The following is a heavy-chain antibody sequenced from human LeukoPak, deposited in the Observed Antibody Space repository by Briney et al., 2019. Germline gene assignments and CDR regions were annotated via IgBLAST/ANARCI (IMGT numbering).Heavy chain of an antibody. J-gene: IGHJ4*02. Sequence: GGPLRLSCATSGFTFSSSAMSWVRQAPGKGLEWVSAISGSGDGTYYAGSVKGRFTISRDNSKHTLYLQMNSLRAEDTAVYYCAKTVPAADSWGQGILVTVSS. V-gene: IGHV3-23*01. CDR3: AKTVPAADS. D-gene: IGHD2-2*01. CDR1: GFTFSSSA. CDR2: ISGSGDGT.